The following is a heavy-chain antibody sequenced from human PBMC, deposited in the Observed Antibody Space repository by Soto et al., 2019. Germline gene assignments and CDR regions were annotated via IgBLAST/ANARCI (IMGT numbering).Heavy chain of an antibody. CDR3: ARVTKVVVVVAATGTPFDY. J-gene: IGHJ4*02. V-gene: IGHV1-18*01. CDR1: GYTFTSYG. CDR2: ISAYNGNT. Sequence: QVQLVQSGAEVKKPGASVKVSCKASGYTFTSYGISWVRQAPGQGLEWMGWISAYNGNTNYAQKLQGRVTMTTDTSTSTAYMELRSLRSEDTAVYYCARVTKVVVVVAATGTPFDYWGQGTLVTVSS. D-gene: IGHD2-15*01.